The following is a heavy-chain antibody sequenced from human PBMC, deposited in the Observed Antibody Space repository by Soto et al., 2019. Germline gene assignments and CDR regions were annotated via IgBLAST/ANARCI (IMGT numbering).Heavy chain of an antibody. CDR2: IYYSGST. D-gene: IGHD3-22*01. CDR3: ARDVSRWWFDSSGPTIPSRLNWFDP. J-gene: IGHJ5*02. Sequence: SETLSLTCTVSGGSISSGDYYWSWIRQPPGKGLEWIGYIYYSGSTYYNPSLKSRVTISVDTSKNQFSPKLSSVTAADTAVYYCARDVSRWWFDSSGPTIPSRLNWFDPWGQGTLVTVSS. CDR1: GGSISSGDYY. V-gene: IGHV4-30-4*01.